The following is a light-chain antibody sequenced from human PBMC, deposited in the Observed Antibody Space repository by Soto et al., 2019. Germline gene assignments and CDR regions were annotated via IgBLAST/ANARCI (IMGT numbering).Light chain of an antibody. V-gene: IGKV1-33*01. Sequence: DIQMTQSPSSLSASVADRLTITCQASQDISIFLNWYQQKPGKAPKLLISDASKLKTGVPSRFSGSGTGTYFTSTISSLQPEDVATSYCQQYKNLPLSPSFGGGTKVEIK. CDR1: QDISIF. CDR2: DAS. J-gene: IGKJ4*01. CDR3: QQYKNLPLSPS.